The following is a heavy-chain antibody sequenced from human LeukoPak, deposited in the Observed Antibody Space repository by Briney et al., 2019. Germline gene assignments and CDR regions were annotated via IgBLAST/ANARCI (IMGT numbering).Heavy chain of an antibody. D-gene: IGHD2-2*01. J-gene: IGHJ6*02. CDR2: ISAYNGNT. CDR1: GYTFTSYG. CDR3: ARDQEYQLLREYYYYYYGMDV. V-gene: IGHV1-18*01. Sequence: ASVKVSFKAPGYTFTSYGISWVRQAPGQGLEWMGWISAYNGNTNYAQKLQGRVTMTTDTSTSTAYMELRSLRSDDTAVYYCARDQEYQLLREYYYYYYGMDVWGQGTTVTVSS.